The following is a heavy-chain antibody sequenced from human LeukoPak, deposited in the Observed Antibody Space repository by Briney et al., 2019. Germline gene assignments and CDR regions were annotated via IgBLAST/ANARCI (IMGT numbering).Heavy chain of an antibody. CDR2: IGSSGNT. CDR3: AKGTSWISPYYYMDV. D-gene: IGHD2-2*01. CDR1: GFTFSSYA. V-gene: IGHV3-23*01. J-gene: IGHJ6*03. Sequence: PGGSLRLSCAPSGFTFSSYAMTWVRQAPGKGLEWVSAIGSSGNTFYADSVKGRFTISRDNSKNTLYLQMNSLRAEDTALYYCAKGTSWISPYYYMDVWGTGTTVTVSS.